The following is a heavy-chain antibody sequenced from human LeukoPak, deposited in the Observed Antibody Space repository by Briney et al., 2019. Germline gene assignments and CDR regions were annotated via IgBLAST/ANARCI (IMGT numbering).Heavy chain of an antibody. V-gene: IGHV3-23*01. D-gene: IGHD6-19*01. CDR1: GFTFSNYN. CDR3: ATIAVAGAGY. CDR2: ISGSGGST. Sequence: GGSLRLSCAASGFTFSNYNMNWVRQAPGKGLEWVSAISGSGGSTYYADSVKGRFTISRDNSKNTLYLQMNSLRAEDTAVYYCATIAVAGAGYWGQGTLVTVSS. J-gene: IGHJ4*02.